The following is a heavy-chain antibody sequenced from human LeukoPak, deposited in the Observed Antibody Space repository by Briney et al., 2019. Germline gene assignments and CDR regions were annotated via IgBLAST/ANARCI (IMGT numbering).Heavy chain of an antibody. CDR1: GFTFRNYG. Sequence: GGPLRLSCVASGFTFRNYGMHWVRQAPGRGLEWVAVLWKDGSNKFYADSVKGRFRFSRDNSKDMLYLQMNSLRAEDTAVYYCAKEYEIFVGAFDIWGQGTMVTVSS. CDR3: AKEYEIFVGAFDI. D-gene: IGHD3-9*01. CDR2: LWKDGSNK. V-gene: IGHV3-33*06. J-gene: IGHJ3*02.